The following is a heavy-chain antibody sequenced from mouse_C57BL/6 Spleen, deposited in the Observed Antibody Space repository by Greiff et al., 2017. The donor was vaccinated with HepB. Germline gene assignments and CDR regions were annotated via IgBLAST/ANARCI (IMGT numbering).Heavy chain of an antibody. CDR1: GYAFSSSW. CDR2: IYPGDGDT. Sequence: VKLMESGPELVKPGASVKISCKASGYAFSSSWMNWVKQRPGKGLEWIGRIYPGDGDTNYNGKFKGKATLTADKSSSTAYMQLSSLTSEDSAVYVCARGGHYGSSPFAYWGQGTLVTVSA. J-gene: IGHJ3*01. D-gene: IGHD1-1*01. CDR3: ARGGHYGSSPFAY. V-gene: IGHV1-82*01.